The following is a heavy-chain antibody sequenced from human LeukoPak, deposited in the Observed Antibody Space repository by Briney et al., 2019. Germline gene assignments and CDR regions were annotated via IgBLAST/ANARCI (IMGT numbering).Heavy chain of an antibody. CDR1: GFTFSSYG. D-gene: IGHD2-15*01. Sequence: GGSLRLSCAASGFTFSSYGMHWVRQAPAKGLEWVAVISNDGRSVYYADSVKGRFTISRDNSKNTLYLQVNSLRAEDTAVYSCAREACSGSCHSDYFDYWGLGTLVTVSS. CDR2: ISNDGRSV. V-gene: IGHV3-30*03. J-gene: IGHJ4*02. CDR3: AREACSGSCHSDYFDY.